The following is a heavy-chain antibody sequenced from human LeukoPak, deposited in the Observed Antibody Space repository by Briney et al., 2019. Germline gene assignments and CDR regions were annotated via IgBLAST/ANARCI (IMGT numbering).Heavy chain of an antibody. CDR3: ARDRGSQPFIDY. J-gene: IGHJ4*02. D-gene: IGHD1-26*01. V-gene: IGHV4-4*02. CDR1: GVSISSSNW. Sequence: SETLSLTCTVSGVSISSSNWWSWVRQPPGKGLEWIGEIYHSGTTNYTPSLKSRVTISVDKSKNQFSLKLSSVTAADTAVYYCARDRGSQPFIDYWGQGTLVTVSS. CDR2: IYHSGTT.